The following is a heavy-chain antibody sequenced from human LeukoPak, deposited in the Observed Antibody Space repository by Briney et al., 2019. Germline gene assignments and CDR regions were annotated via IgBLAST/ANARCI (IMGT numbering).Heavy chain of an antibody. V-gene: IGHV1-46*01. J-gene: IGHJ4*02. D-gene: IGHD4-23*01. CDR1: GYTFTSYY. Sequence: GASVKVSCKASGYTFTSYYMHWVRQAPGQGLEWMGIINPSGGSTSYAQKFQGRVTMTRDTSTSTVYMELSSLRSEDTAVYYCARDPPDYGGNSLDFDYWGQGNLVTVSS. CDR3: ARDPPDYGGNSLDFDY. CDR2: INPSGGST.